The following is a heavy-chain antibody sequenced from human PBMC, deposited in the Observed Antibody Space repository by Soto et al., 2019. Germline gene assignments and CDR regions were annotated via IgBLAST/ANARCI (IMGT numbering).Heavy chain of an antibody. Sequence: GGSLRLSCAASGFTFSSYGMHWVRQAPGKGLEWVAVIWYDGSNKYYADSVKGRFTISRDNSKNTLYLQMNSLRAEGTAVYYCARDIGNYGMDVWGQGTTVTVSS. CDR2: IWYDGSNK. V-gene: IGHV3-33*01. CDR1: GFTFSSYG. D-gene: IGHD3-16*02. CDR3: ARDIGNYGMDV. J-gene: IGHJ6*02.